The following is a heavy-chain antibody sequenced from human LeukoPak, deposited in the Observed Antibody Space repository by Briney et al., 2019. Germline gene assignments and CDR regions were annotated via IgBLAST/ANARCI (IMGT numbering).Heavy chain of an antibody. V-gene: IGHV3-33*01. J-gene: IGHJ4*02. Sequence: GGSLRLPCAASGFTFSSYGMHWVRQAPGKGLEWVAVIWYDGSNKYYADSVKGRFTISRDNSKSTLYLQMNSLRAEDTAVYYCARVPRDYGDYLDYWGQGTLVTVSS. CDR2: IWYDGSNK. CDR1: GFTFSSYG. D-gene: IGHD4-17*01. CDR3: ARVPRDYGDYLDY.